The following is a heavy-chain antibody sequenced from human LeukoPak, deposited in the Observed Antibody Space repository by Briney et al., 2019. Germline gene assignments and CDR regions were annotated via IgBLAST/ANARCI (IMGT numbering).Heavy chain of an antibody. Sequence: GASVTVSCTASGYTFTCYYMHWVRHAPGQGLEWMGWINPNSGGTNYAHKFQGRVTMTRDTSIRTGYMEQSKLKSDDPAGYYFARDRGNRRLFMSTSCQWGHYGMDVGGQRTTVT. CDR3: ARDRGNRRLFMSTSCQWGHYGMDV. CDR1: GYTFTCYY. CDR2: INPNSGGT. D-gene: IGHD2-2*01. V-gene: IGHV1-2*02. J-gene: IGHJ6*02.